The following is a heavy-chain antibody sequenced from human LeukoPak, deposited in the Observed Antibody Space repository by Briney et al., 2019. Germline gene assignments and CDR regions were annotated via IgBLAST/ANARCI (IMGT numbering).Heavy chain of an antibody. CDR3: AGWGEGALDN. Sequence: GRSLRLSCAASGFTFSGYAMHWVRQAPGKGLEWVAVISYDGSNKYYADSVKGRFTISRDNAKKSLYLQMNSLRVEDTGVYYCAGWGEGALDNWGQGTLVTVSS. CDR2: ISYDGSNK. D-gene: IGHD1-26*01. V-gene: IGHV3-30*04. CDR1: GFTFSGYA. J-gene: IGHJ4*02.